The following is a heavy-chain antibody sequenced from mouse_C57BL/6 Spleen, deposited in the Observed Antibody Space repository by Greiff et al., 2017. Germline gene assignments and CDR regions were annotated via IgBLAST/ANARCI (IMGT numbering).Heavy chain of an antibody. CDR1: GFTFTDYY. Sequence: EVKLVESGGGLVQPGGSLSLSCAASGFTFTDYYMSWVRQPPGKALEWLGFIRNTANGYTTEYSASVKGRFTISRDNSQSILYLQRNALRAEDSATYYCARLDYYGSSFDYWGQGTTLTVSS. CDR3: ARLDYYGSSFDY. J-gene: IGHJ2*01. V-gene: IGHV7-3*01. D-gene: IGHD1-1*01. CDR2: IRNTANGYTT.